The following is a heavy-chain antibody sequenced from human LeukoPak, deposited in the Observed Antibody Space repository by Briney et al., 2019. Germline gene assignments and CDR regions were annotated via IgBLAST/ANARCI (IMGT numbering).Heavy chain of an antibody. CDR3: ARYSSDISCYSFDV. J-gene: IGHJ3*01. V-gene: IGHV3-53*01. Sequence: GGSLRLSCAASGFTVSSDYMSWVRQAPGKGLEWVSVIYTGASTYYADSVKGRFTISRDNSKNTLCLQMNSLRAEDTAVYYCARYSSDISCYSFDVWGQGTMVTVSS. CDR2: IYTGAST. CDR1: GFTVSSDY. D-gene: IGHD2-2*01.